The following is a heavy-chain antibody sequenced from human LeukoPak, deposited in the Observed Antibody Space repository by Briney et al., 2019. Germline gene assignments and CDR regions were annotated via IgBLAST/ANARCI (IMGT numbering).Heavy chain of an antibody. D-gene: IGHD2-21*02. CDR3: ARDGHCGGDCYLAEYFQH. V-gene: IGHV3-33*01. Sequence: GRSLRLSCAASGFTFSSYGMHWVRQAPGKGLEWVAVIWYDGSNKYYADSVKGRFTISRDNSKNTLYLQMNSLRAEDTAVYYCARDGHCGGDCYLAEYFQHWGQGTLVTVSS. CDR1: GFTFSSYG. CDR2: IWYDGSNK. J-gene: IGHJ1*01.